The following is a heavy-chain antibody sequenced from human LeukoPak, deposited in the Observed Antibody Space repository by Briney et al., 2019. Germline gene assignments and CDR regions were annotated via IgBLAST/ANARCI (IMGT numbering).Heavy chain of an antibody. CDR3: ARGKYSSSWHSWFDP. CDR1: GYTFSSYD. D-gene: IGHD6-13*01. J-gene: IGHJ5*02. Sequence: ASVKVSCKASGYTFSSYDINWVRQATGQGLEWMGWMNPNSGNTGYAQKFQDRVTMTRNTSISTAYMELSSLRSEDTTVYYCARGKYSSSWHSWFDPWGQGTLVTVSS. V-gene: IGHV1-8*01. CDR2: MNPNSGNT.